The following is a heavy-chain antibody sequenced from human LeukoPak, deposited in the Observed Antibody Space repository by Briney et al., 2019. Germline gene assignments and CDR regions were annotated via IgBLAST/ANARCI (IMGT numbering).Heavy chain of an antibody. CDR1: GYSFTSYG. CDR3: ARAGTGDPPFYYYYYMDV. V-gene: IGHV1-18*01. CDR2: ISAYNGNT. Sequence: GESLKISCKGSGYSFTSYGISWVRQAPGQGLEWMGWISAYNGNTNYAQKLQGRVTMTTDTSTSTAYMELRSLRSDDTAVYYCARAGTGDPPFYYYYYMDVWGKGTTVTVSS. J-gene: IGHJ6*03. D-gene: IGHD7-27*01.